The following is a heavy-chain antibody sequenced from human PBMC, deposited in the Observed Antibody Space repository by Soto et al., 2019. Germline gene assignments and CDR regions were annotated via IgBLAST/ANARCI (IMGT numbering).Heavy chain of an antibody. V-gene: IGHV4-30-4*01. CDR2: IYDSGST. J-gene: IGHJ2*01. CDR1: GGSISGGVGGLYY. CDR3: ASEVIPMTTDWYFDL. Sequence: QLQLRESGPGLVKPSETLSLTCTVSGGSISGGVGGLYYWSWIRQPPGKGLEWIGYIYDSGSTYYNQSLNSRPTISVDTSKNQFSLSLSPVTAADTALYYCASEVIPMTTDWYFDLWGRGTLVTVSS. D-gene: IGHD4-17*01.